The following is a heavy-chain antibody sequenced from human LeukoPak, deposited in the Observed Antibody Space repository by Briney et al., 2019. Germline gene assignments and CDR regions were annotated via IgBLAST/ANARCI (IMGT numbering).Heavy chain of an antibody. CDR2: IWPGDSDT. V-gene: IGHV5-51*01. D-gene: IGHD3-10*02. CDR3: ACVRELFGFTFDI. Sequence: GASLQISCRGSGYSFTNYRICCVRWMRGTPLEWLESIWPGDSDTRYSPSLQGQVTISPDKSISTAYLQWTSLKASDTAMYYCACVRELFGFTFDIWGQGTMVTVSS. J-gene: IGHJ3*02. CDR1: GYSFTNYR.